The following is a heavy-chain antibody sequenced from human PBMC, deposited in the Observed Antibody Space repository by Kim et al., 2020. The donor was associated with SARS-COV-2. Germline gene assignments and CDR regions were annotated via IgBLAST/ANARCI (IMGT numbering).Heavy chain of an antibody. CDR2: INQSGST. D-gene: IGHD2-15*01. J-gene: IGHJ6*03. V-gene: IGHV4-34*01. Sequence: SETLSLTCAVFGGSFNDFSWTWIRQSSRKGLEWIGEINQSGSTNYNPSLKSRVSISIDTSKNQFSLKVTSVTAADTAIYYCARGRVGVVPSPVLGLGPFWKYRYLDVWGKGATVTVS. CDR1: GGSFNDFS. CDR3: ARGRVGVVPSPVLGLGPFWKYRYLDV.